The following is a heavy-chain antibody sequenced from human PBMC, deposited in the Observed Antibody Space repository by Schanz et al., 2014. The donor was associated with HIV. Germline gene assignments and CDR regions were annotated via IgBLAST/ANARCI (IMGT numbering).Heavy chain of an antibody. J-gene: IGHJ4*02. V-gene: IGHV1-18*01. Sequence: QVQLLQSGAELKKPGASVRVSCKTSGYAFTSYGITWVRQAPGQGLDWMGWISPYNGDRNYGRNFQNRITLTTDTSTNTAYLELRSLRSDDTAVYYCARGAAEMATMTPWRYWGQGTLVTVSS. CDR1: GYAFTSYG. CDR3: ARGAAEMATMTPWRY. D-gene: IGHD5-12*01. CDR2: ISPYNGDR.